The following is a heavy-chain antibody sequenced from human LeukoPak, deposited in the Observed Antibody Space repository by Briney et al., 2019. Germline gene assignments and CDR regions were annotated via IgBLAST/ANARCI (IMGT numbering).Heavy chain of an antibody. CDR2: IKQDGSEK. D-gene: IGHD2-2*01. V-gene: IGHV3-7*03. J-gene: IGHJ6*02. Sequence: GGSLRLSCAASGFTVSSNYMSWVRQAPGKGLEWVANIKQDGSEKYYVDSVKGRFTISRDNAKNSLYLQMNSLRAEDTAVYYCARANVVVPAAMHYYYYGMDVWGQGTTVTVSS. CDR1: GFTVSSNY. CDR3: ARANVVVPAAMHYYYYGMDV.